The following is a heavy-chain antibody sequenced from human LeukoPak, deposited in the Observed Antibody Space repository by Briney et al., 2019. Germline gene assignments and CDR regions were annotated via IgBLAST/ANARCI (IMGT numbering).Heavy chain of an antibody. Sequence: GASVKVSCKASGYTFTSYGISWVRRAPGQGLEWMGWISAYNGNTNYAQKLQGRVTMTTDTSTSTAYMELRSLRSDDTAVYYCARDIGSGWFDYYYYYGMDVWGQGTTVTVSS. CDR3: ARDIGSGWFDYYYYYGMDV. CDR1: GYTFTSYG. J-gene: IGHJ6*02. CDR2: ISAYNGNT. D-gene: IGHD6-19*01. V-gene: IGHV1-18*01.